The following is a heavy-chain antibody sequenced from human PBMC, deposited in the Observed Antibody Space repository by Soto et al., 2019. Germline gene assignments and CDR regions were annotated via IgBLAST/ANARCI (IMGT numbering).Heavy chain of an antibody. V-gene: IGHV1-18*01. Sequence: ASVKVSCKASGYTFTSYGISWVRQAPGQGLEWMGWISAYNGNTNYAQKLRGRVTMTTDTSTSTAYMELRSLRSDDTAVYYCARALGGYSGYDYNYYYGMDVWGQGTTVTV. CDR2: ISAYNGNT. CDR3: ARALGGYSGYDYNYYYGMDV. D-gene: IGHD5-12*01. CDR1: GYTFTSYG. J-gene: IGHJ6*02.